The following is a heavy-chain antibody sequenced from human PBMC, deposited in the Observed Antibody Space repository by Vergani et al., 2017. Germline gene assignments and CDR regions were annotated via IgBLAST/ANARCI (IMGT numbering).Heavy chain of an antibody. J-gene: IGHJ4*02. V-gene: IGHV4-39*07. Sequence: QLQLQESGPGLVKPSETLSLTCTVSGGSISSSSYYWGWIRQPPGKGLEWIGSIYYSGSTNYNPSLKSRVTISVDTSKNQFSLKLSSVTAADTAVYYCASSVNWNYIDYWGQGTLVTVSS. CDR1: GGSISSSSYY. CDR3: ASSVNWNYIDY. CDR2: IYYSGST. D-gene: IGHD1-7*01.